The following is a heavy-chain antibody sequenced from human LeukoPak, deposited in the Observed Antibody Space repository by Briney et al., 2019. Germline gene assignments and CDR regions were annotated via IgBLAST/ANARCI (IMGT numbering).Heavy chain of an antibody. J-gene: IGHJ4*02. CDR3: AKASAMIVVVSKHFDY. V-gene: IGHV3-74*01. CDR1: GLTFSSYW. D-gene: IGHD3-22*01. CDR2: INSDGSTT. Sequence: GGSLRLSCAASGLTFSSYWMHWVRQAPGKGLVWVSRINSDGSTTTYADSVKGRFTISRDNAKNTLYLQMNSLRAEDTAVYYCAKASAMIVVVSKHFDYWGQGTLVTVSS.